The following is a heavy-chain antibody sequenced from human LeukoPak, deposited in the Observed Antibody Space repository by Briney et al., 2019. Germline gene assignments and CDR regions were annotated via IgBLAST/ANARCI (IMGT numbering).Heavy chain of an antibody. D-gene: IGHD3-9*01. V-gene: IGHV3-7*05. J-gene: IGHJ4*02. CDR2: IDQKESEK. CDR3: VRVDWGSGDY. CDR1: GSTFSPSC. Sequence: GGPLRSSCAAPGSTFSPSCITGGRQAPGKALEWVANIDQKESEKWYVDSVKGRFSISRDNVKNSLFLQMNSLKAEDTAVYYCVRVDWGSGDYWGQGTLVTVSS.